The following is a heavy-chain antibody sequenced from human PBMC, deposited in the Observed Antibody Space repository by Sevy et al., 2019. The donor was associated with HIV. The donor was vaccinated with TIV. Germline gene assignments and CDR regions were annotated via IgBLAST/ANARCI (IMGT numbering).Heavy chain of an antibody. CDR1: GFSFSSYS. V-gene: IGHV3-48*01. CDR2: ISSSSGTI. J-gene: IGHJ4*02. CDR3: AGDDHRAFDY. Sequence: GGSLRLSCVTSGFSFSSYSMNWVRQAPGKGPEWVSYISSSSGTIRYADSVKGRLTISRDNAKNSLFLQMNSLGAEDTAFYYWAGDDHRAFDYWGQGALVTVSS.